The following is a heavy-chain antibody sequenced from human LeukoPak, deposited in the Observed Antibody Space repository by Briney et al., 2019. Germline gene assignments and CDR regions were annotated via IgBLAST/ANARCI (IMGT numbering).Heavy chain of an antibody. V-gene: IGHV3-20*04. J-gene: IGHJ4*02. CDR3: ARGRGYSYGHGLDY. CDR1: GFNFDDYG. Sequence: GGSLRLSCAASGFNFDDYGMSWVRQAPGKGLEWVSGISWNGGTTVYVDSVKGRFTISRDNAKNTLYLQMNSLRAEDTALYYCARGRGYSYGHGLDYWGQGTLVTVSS. D-gene: IGHD5-18*01. CDR2: ISWNGGTT.